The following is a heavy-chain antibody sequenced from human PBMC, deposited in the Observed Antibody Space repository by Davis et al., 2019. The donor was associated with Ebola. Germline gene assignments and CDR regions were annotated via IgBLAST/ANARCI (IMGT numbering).Heavy chain of an antibody. CDR1: GVTFSSYA. CDR2: ISGSGGTT. J-gene: IGHJ4*02. CDR3: AKDPRTTRLGAIFDY. Sequence: PGGSLRLSCATSGVTFSSYAMSWVRQAPGKGLEWVSAISGSGGTTYYADSVKGRFTISRDNSKNTLYLQMNSLRAEDTAVYYCAKDPRTTRLGAIFDYWGQGTLVTVSS. D-gene: IGHD1-26*01. V-gene: IGHV3-23*01.